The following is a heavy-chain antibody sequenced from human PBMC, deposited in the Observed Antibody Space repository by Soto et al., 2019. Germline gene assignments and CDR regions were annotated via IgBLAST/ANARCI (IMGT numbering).Heavy chain of an antibody. D-gene: IGHD1-26*01. V-gene: IGHV1-18*04. CDR3: AREVRGAGGAFDY. J-gene: IGHJ4*02. Sequence: QVQLVQSGIEVKNPGASVKVSCKASGYTFTSYAIGWVRQAPGQGLEWMGWISTKNGNTNYAQNLQGRVTMTTDTSTSTAYMELRSLRPDEPAVYYCAREVRGAGGAFDYWGQGTLVTVSS. CDR2: ISTKNGNT. CDR1: GYTFTSYA.